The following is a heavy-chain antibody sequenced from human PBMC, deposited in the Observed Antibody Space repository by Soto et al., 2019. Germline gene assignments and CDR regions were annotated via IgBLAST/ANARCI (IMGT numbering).Heavy chain of an antibody. CDR3: AQAEVTVVTPYYFDY. J-gene: IGHJ4*02. CDR2: ISYDGSNK. CDR1: GFTFSSYG. Sequence: QVQLVESGGGVVQPGRSLRLSCAASGFTFSSYGMHWVRQAPGKGLEWVAVISYDGSNKYYADSVKGRFTISRDNSKNTLYLQMNSLRAEDTAVYYCAQAEVTVVTPYYFDYWGQGTLVTVS. V-gene: IGHV3-30*18. D-gene: IGHD2-21*02.